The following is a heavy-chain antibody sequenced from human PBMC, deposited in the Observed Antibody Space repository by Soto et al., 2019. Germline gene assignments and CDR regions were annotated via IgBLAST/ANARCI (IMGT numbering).Heavy chain of an antibody. CDR3: ASTYYDSSGYYLDYFAY. Sequence: SVKVSCKASGGTFSSYAISWVRQAPGQGLEWMGGIIPIFGTANYAQKFQGRVTITADESTSTAYMELSSLRSEDTAVYYCASTYYDSSGYYLDYFAYWGQGTLVTVSS. J-gene: IGHJ4*02. V-gene: IGHV1-69*13. CDR1: GGTFSSYA. D-gene: IGHD3-22*01. CDR2: IIPIFGTA.